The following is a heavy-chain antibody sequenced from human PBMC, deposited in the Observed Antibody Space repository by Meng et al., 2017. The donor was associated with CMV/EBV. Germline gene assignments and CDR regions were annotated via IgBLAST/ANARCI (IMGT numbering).Heavy chain of an antibody. CDR3: ATERYQLLTGRSNWFDP. V-gene: IGHV1-69-2*01. D-gene: IGHD2-2*01. CDR2: VDPEDGET. Sequence: YSFTDYYMHWVQQAPGKGLEWMGLVDPEDGETIYAEKFQGRVTITADTSKATAYMELSSLRSEDTAVYYCATERYQLLTGRSNWFDPWGQGTLVTVSS. J-gene: IGHJ5*02. CDR1: YSFTDYY.